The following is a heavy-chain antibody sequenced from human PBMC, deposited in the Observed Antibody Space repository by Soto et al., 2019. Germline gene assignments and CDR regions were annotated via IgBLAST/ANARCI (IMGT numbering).Heavy chain of an antibody. CDR2: ISGSDDST. D-gene: IGHD2-2*01. V-gene: IGHV3-23*01. Sequence: GSLRLSCAASGFTFSSYAMSWVRQAPGKGLEWVSVISGSDDSTYYADSVKGRFTISRDNSKNTLYLQMNSLRAEDTAVYYCAKRRSGSSVDYWGQGTLVTVSS. J-gene: IGHJ4*02. CDR3: AKRRSGSSVDY. CDR1: GFTFSSYA.